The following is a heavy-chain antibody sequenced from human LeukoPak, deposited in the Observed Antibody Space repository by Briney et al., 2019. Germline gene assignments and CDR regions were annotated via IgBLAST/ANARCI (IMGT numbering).Heavy chain of an antibody. CDR3: AREKPGWELSHLFDY. CDR1: GGSISSGSYY. CDR2: IYYSGST. Sequence: SETLSLTCTVSGGSISSGSYYWSWIRQPPGKGLEWIGYIYYSGSTNYNPSLKSRVTISVDTSKNQFSLRLSSVTAADTAVYYCAREKPGWELSHLFDYWGQGTLVTVSS. J-gene: IGHJ4*02. V-gene: IGHV4-61*01. D-gene: IGHD1-26*01.